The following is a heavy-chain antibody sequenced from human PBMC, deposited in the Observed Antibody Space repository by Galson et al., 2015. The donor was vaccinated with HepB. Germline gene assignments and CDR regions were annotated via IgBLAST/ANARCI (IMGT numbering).Heavy chain of an antibody. V-gene: IGHV3-66*02. CDR1: GFTVRNSY. Sequence: SLRLSCAASGFTVRNSYMNWVRQAPGKGLEWISIIHSGGSTYYADSVKGRFTFSRDNSNNMLYLQMNSLRIEDTAVYYCARDSHASGWSSFDYWGLGTLVTVSS. CDR3: ARDSHASGWSSFDY. CDR2: IHSGGST. D-gene: IGHD6-19*01. J-gene: IGHJ4*02.